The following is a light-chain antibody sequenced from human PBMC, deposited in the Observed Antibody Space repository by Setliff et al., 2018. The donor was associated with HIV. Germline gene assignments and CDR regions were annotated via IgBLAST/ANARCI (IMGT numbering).Light chain of an antibody. CDR1: NIGSKS. Sequence: SYELTQSPSVSVAPGKTARITCGGNNIGSKSVHWYQQKPGQAPVLVIYDDSVRPSGVPDRFSGSKSGNTASLTVSGLQAEDEADYYCSSYAGSNNLYVFGTGTKVTVL. CDR2: DDS. CDR3: SSYAGSNNLYV. J-gene: IGLJ1*01. V-gene: IGLV3-21*03.